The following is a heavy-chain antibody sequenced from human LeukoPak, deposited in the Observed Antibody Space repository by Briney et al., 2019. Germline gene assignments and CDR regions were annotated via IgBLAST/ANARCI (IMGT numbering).Heavy chain of an antibody. CDR2: IYHSGST. J-gene: IGHJ5*02. CDR1: GYSISSGYY. V-gene: IGHV4-38-2*02. CDR3: AKDYWEWSRVS. Sequence: SETLSLTCTVSGYSISSGYYWGWIRQPPGKGLEWIGSIYHSGSTYYNPSLKSRVTISVDTSKNQFSLKLSSVTAADTAVYYCAKDYWEWSRVSWGQGTLVTVSS. D-gene: IGHD3-3*01.